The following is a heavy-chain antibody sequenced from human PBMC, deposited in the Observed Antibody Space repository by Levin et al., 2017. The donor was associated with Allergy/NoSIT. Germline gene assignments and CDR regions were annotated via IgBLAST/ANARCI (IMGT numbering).Heavy chain of an antibody. D-gene: IGHD3-9*01. J-gene: IGHJ3*02. CDR2: INHSGST. V-gene: IGHV4-34*01. CDR1: GGSFSGYY. CDR3: ATSRYDILTGYYPYAFDI. Sequence: SQTLSLTCAVYGGSFSGYYWSWIRQPPGKGLEWIGEINHSGSTNYNPSLKSRVTISVDTSKNQFSLKLSSVTAADTAVYYCATSRYDILTGYYPYAFDIWGQGTMVTVSS.